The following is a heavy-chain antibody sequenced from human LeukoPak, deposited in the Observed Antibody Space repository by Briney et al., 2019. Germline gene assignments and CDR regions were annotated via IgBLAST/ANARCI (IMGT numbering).Heavy chain of an antibody. CDR2: IYPGDSDT. CDR1: GYSFTSYW. D-gene: IGHD1-26*01. Sequence: GESLKISCKGSGYSFTSYWIGWVRQMPGKGLGWMGIIYPGDSDTRYSPSFQGQVTISADKSISTAYLQWSSLKASDTAMYYCARAAGIARGSYEGNFDYWGQGTLVTVSS. J-gene: IGHJ4*02. CDR3: ARAAGIARGSYEGNFDY. V-gene: IGHV5-51*01.